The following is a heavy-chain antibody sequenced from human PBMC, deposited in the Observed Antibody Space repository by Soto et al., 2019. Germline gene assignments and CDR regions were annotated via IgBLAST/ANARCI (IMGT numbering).Heavy chain of an antibody. J-gene: IGHJ4*02. CDR3: ARGDILTGCLDY. CDR2: INAGNGNT. D-gene: IGHD3-9*01. CDR1: GYTFTSYA. Sequence: ASVKVSCKASGYTFTSYAMHWVRQAPGQRLEWMGWINAGNGNTKYSQKFQGRVTITRDTSASTAYMELSSLRSEDTAVYYCARGDILTGCLDYRGQGTLVTSPQ. V-gene: IGHV1-3*01.